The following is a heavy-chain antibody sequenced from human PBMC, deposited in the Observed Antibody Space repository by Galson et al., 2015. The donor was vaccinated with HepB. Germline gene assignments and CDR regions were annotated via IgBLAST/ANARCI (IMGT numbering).Heavy chain of an antibody. CDR1: GFTFSSYG. CDR3: VASGYDYVWGNYALAY. D-gene: IGHD3-16*01. Sequence: SLRLSCAASGFTFSSYGMHWVRQAPGKGLEWVAVISYDGSNKYYADSVKGRFTISRDNSKNTLYLQMNSLRAEDTAVYYCVASGYDYVWGNYALAYWGQGTLVTVSS. CDR2: ISYDGSNK. V-gene: IGHV3-30*03. J-gene: IGHJ4*02.